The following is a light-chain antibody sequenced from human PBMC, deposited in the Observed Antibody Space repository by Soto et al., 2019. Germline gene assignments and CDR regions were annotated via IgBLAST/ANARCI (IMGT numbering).Light chain of an antibody. CDR3: QQYDNWPPWT. J-gene: IGKJ1*01. CDR1: QSVSGS. Sequence: EIVMTQSPATLSVSPGERATLSCRASQSVSGSLAWYQQKPGQAPRLLIYGASTRATGIPARFSGSGSGTELTLTISSLQFEDFAVYYCQQYDNWPPWTFGPGTKVDIK. CDR2: GAS. V-gene: IGKV3-15*01.